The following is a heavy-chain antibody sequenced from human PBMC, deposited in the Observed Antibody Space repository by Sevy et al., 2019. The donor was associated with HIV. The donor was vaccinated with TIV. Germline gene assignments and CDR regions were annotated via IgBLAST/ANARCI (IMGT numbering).Heavy chain of an antibody. V-gene: IGHV4-31*03. J-gene: IGHJ6*02. CDR3: SKGGGALDGGMDV. Sequence: SETLSLTCTVSGGSVSSTGFYWTWIRQHPGKGLEWIGYICCGGSTYYNPSLKSRSTISVDTSKNQFSLRLTSVTAADTAVYYGSKGGGALDGGMDVWDQGTTVTVSS. D-gene: IGHD2-21*01. CDR2: ICCGGST. CDR1: GGSVSSTGFY.